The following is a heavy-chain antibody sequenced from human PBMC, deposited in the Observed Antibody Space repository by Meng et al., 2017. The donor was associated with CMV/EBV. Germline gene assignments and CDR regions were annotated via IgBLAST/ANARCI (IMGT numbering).Heavy chain of an antibody. CDR3: ARDWVQLERLGAFDI. CDR1: GFTFSSYA. CDR2: ISYDGSNK. J-gene: IGHJ3*02. Sequence: GESLKISCAASGFTFSSYAMHWVRQAPGKGLEWVAVISYDGSNKYYADSVKGRFTISRDNSKNTLYLQMNSLRAEDTAVYYCARDWVQLERLGAFDIWGRGTMVTVSS. D-gene: IGHD1-1*01. V-gene: IGHV3-30-3*01.